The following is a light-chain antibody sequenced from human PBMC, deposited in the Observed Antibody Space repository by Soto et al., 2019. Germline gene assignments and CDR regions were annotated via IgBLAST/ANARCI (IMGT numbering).Light chain of an antibody. CDR1: QSVDSTY. V-gene: IGKV3-20*01. CDR2: GTS. CDR3: QKYGRSRIN. Sequence: DIVLTQSPGTLSLSPGESATLSCRASQSVDSTYITWYQQKPGQAPRLLIYGTSGRATGIPDRFSGSGSGTDFTLTISRLEPEDFAVYYCQKYGRSRINFGQGNKVDIK. J-gene: IGKJ1*01.